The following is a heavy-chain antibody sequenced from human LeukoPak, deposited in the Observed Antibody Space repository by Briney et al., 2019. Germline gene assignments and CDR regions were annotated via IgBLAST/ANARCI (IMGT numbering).Heavy chain of an antibody. V-gene: IGHV3-7*01. J-gene: IGHJ6*02. CDR2: IEQDGSEK. CDR1: GFTFSSYW. CDR3: ARDCSSTSCYGSYYYGMDF. D-gene: IGHD2-2*01. Sequence: GGSLRLSCAASGFTFSSYWMSWVRQAPGKGLEWVANIEQDGSEKYYVDSVKGRFTISRDNAKNSLYLQMNSLRAEDTAVYYCARDCSSTSCYGSYYYGMDFWGQGTTVTVSS.